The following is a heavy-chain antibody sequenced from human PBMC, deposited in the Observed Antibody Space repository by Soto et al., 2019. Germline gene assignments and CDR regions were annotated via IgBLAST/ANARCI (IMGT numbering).Heavy chain of an antibody. CDR2: IYYSGST. CDR3: ARHGGVVVVPAATLFDY. D-gene: IGHD2-2*01. J-gene: IGHJ4*02. Sequence: SETLSLTCTVSGGSISSSSYYWGWIRQPPGKGLEWIGSIYYSGSTYYNPSLKSRVTISVDTSKNQFSLKLSSVTAADTAVYYCARHGGVVVVPAATLFDYWGQGTLVTVSS. CDR1: GGSISSSSYY. V-gene: IGHV4-39*01.